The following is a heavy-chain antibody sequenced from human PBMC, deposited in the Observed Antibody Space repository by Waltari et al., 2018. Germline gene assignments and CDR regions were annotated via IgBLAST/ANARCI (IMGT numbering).Heavy chain of an antibody. CDR2: IYYSGRA. CDR1: GGSISSYY. CDR3: ARLDALPYYDFWSGYYSGYMDV. J-gene: IGHJ6*03. D-gene: IGHD3-3*01. V-gene: IGHV4-59*01. Sequence: QVQLQESGPGLVKPSETLSLTCTVSGGSISSYYWSWIRQPPGKGLEWIGSIYYSGRANYTPSRKSRVTISVDTAKNQFALKLSSVTAADTAVYYCARLDALPYYDFWSGYYSGYMDVWGKGTTVTVSS.